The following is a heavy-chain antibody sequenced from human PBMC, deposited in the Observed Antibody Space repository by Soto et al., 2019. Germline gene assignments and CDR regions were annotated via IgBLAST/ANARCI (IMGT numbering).Heavy chain of an antibody. CDR1: GGTFSSYA. J-gene: IGHJ6*02. D-gene: IGHD1-26*01. V-gene: IGHV1-69*01. Sequence: QVQLVQSRAEVKKPGSSVKVSCKASGGTFSSYAISWVRQAPGQGLEWMGGIIPIFGTANYAQKFQGRVTITADESTSTAYMELSSLRSEDTAVYYCARDPGIVGATLDAVADYYYYYGMDVWGQGTTVTVSS. CDR3: ARDPGIVGATLDAVADYYYYYGMDV. CDR2: IIPIFGTA.